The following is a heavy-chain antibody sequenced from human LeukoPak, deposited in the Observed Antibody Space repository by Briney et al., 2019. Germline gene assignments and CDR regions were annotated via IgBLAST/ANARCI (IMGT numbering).Heavy chain of an antibody. CDR2: IYYGGST. CDR3: ARVLRAASWRSYDY. V-gene: IGHV4-61*01. CDR1: GGSVSNSLYY. D-gene: IGHD6-25*01. Sequence: SETLSLTCTVSGGSVSNSLYYWSWIRQPPRKGLEWIGYIYYGGSTSYNPSLKSRVTISIDTSKSQFSLKLNSVTAADTAVYYCARVLRAASWRSYDYWGQGSLVTVSS. J-gene: IGHJ4*02.